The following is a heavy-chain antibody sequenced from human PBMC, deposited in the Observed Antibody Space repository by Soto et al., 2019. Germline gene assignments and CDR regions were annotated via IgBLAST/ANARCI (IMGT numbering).Heavy chain of an antibody. CDR3: AKGGSSTIYNWYFDL. J-gene: IGHJ2*01. Sequence: QVQLVQSGAEVKKPGSSVKVSCKASGGTFSSYAISWVRQAPGQGLEWMGGIIPIFGTANYAQKVQGRVTITADESTSTAYMELSSLRSEDTAVYYCAKGGSSTIYNWYFDLWGRGTLVTVSS. CDR1: GGTFSSYA. D-gene: IGHD1-26*01. V-gene: IGHV1-69*01. CDR2: IIPIFGTA.